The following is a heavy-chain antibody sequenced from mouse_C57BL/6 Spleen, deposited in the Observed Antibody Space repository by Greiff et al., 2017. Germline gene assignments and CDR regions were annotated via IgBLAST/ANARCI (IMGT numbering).Heavy chain of an antibody. D-gene: IGHD5-2*01. V-gene: IGHV1-76*01. Sequence: VQGVESGAELVRPGASVKLSCKVSGYTFTDYYINWVKQRPGQGLEWIARIYPGSGTTYYNEKLKGKATLTAENYSSTAYMQLSSLTSEDSAVYFCAREDRIHPLDYWGQGTTLTVSS. J-gene: IGHJ2*01. CDR1: GYTFTDYY. CDR2: IYPGSGTT. CDR3: AREDRIHPLDY.